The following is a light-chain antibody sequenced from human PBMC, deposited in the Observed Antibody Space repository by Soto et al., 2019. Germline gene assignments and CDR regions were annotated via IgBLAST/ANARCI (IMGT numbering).Light chain of an antibody. CDR2: AAS. J-gene: IGKJ1*01. V-gene: IGKV1-27*01. CDR3: QKYNSAPRT. CDR1: KGISNY. Sequence: DIQMTHSPSSLSASVGDRVTITCRASKGISNYLAWYQQKPGKFPKLLIYAASTLQSGVPSRFSGSGYGTDFTLTISSLQPEDVATYYCQKYNSAPRTFDQGTKVEIK.